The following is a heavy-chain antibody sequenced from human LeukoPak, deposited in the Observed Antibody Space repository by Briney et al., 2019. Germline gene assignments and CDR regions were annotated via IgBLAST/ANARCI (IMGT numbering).Heavy chain of an antibody. V-gene: IGHV4-4*07. CDR3: ARDNWREVRYYYYYGMDV. CDR2: IYTRGST. CDR1: GASISSYY. D-gene: IGHD1-26*01. J-gene: IGHJ6*02. Sequence: KPSETLSLTCTDSGASISSYYWSWIRQPAGKGLEWIGRIYTRGSTNYNPSLKSRVTMSVDTSKNQFSLKLSSVTAADTAVYYCARDNWREVRYYYYYGMDVWGQGTTVTVSS.